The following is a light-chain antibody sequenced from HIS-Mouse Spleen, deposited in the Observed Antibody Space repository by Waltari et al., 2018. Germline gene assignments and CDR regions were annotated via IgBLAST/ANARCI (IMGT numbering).Light chain of an antibody. V-gene: IGKV4-1*01. Sequence: DIVMTQSPDSLAVSLGERATINCKSSQSVLYSSNNKNYLAWYQQKPVQPPKLLIYWASTRESVVPDRFSDSGSGTDFTLTISSLQAEDVAVYYCQQYYSTPYTFGQGTKLEIK. CDR3: QQYYSTPYT. CDR2: WAS. CDR1: QSVLYSSNNKNY. J-gene: IGKJ2*01.